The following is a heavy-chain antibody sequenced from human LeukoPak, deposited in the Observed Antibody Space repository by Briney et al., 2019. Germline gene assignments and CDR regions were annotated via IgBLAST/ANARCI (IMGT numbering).Heavy chain of an antibody. CDR3: AKGAGGTPFYYFDY. J-gene: IGHJ4*02. V-gene: IGHV3-64*04. D-gene: IGHD3-16*01. Sequence: GGSLRLSCSASGFTISSYSMHWVRQAPGRGLEHVSAVSSNGGTTYYADSVKGRFTISRDNSNNTLYLQMSSLRAEDTAVYYCAKGAGGTPFYYFDYWGQGTLVTVS. CDR2: VSSNGGTT. CDR1: GFTISSYS.